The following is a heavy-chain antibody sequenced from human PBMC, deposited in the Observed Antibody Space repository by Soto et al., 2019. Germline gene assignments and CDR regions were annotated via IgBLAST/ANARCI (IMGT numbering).Heavy chain of an antibody. CDR1: GYTFTSYD. V-gene: IGHV1-8*01. D-gene: IGHD6-13*01. CDR2: MSPNTGKT. Sequence: ASVKVSRKACGYTFTSYDINWVRQAPGQGLEWMGWMSPNTGKTVYAQKFQGRISLTRDTSINTAYMELSSLRSEDSALYYCAKHSTSVICIDFWGQGPSVTVSS. J-gene: IGHJ6*02. CDR3: AKHSTSVICIDF.